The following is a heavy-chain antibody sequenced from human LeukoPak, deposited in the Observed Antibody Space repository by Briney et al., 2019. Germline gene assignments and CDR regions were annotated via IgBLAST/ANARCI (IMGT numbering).Heavy chain of an antibody. Sequence: PSETLSLTCTVAGGSLSSSSYFWGWIRQPPGKGLEWIGSIYYSGSTYYNPSLKSRVTISVDTSKNQFSLKLSSVTAADTAVYFCARIAKTCSGGSCYWLFDYWGQGTLVTVSS. CDR3: ARIAKTCSGGSCYWLFDY. V-gene: IGHV4-39*01. CDR1: GGSLSSSSYF. J-gene: IGHJ4*02. D-gene: IGHD2-15*01. CDR2: IYYSGST.